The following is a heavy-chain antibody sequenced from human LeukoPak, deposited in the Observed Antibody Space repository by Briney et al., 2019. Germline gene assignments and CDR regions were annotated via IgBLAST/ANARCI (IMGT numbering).Heavy chain of an antibody. J-gene: IGHJ5*02. D-gene: IGHD3-10*01. CDR1: GGSFSGYY. CDR2: INHSGST. CDR3: ARGPITMVRVRYNWFDP. Sequence: SETLSLTGAVYGGSFSGYYWSWIRQPPGKGLEWIGEINHSGSTNYNPSLKSRVTISVDTSKNQFSLKLSSVTAADTAVYYCARGPITMVRVRYNWFDPWGQGTLVTVSS. V-gene: IGHV4-34*01.